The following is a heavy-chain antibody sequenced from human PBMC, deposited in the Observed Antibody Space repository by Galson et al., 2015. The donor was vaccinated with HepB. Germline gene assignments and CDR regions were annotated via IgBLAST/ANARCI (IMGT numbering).Heavy chain of an antibody. D-gene: IGHD3-3*01. V-gene: IGHV1-69*13. CDR3: AKACSREPNLQYFFY. CDR2: IIPIFGTP. J-gene: IGHJ4*02. Sequence: AVKVSCKASRGTFSRYAISWGRQAPGQGPEWMGGIIPIFGTPNYEQKFQRRVRITADESTSTAYMQLSSMRSEDTAVYYCAKACSREPNLQYFFYWGQGTLVTVSS. CDR1: RGTFSRYA.